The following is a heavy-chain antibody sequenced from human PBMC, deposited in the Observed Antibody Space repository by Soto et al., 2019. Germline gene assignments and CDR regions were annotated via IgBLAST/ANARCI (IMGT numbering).Heavy chain of an antibody. Sequence: ASVKVSCKASGYTFTSFDINWGRQAHGQGLEWRGWMNPNSGNKGYAQKFQGRVTMTRNTSISTAYMELSSLRSEDTAVYYCARDGGYSSSWTPWVYYYYYGMDVWGQGTTVTVSS. CDR3: ARDGGYSSSWTPWVYYYYYGMDV. J-gene: IGHJ6*02. V-gene: IGHV1-8*01. CDR2: MNPNSGNK. CDR1: GYTFTSFD. D-gene: IGHD6-13*01.